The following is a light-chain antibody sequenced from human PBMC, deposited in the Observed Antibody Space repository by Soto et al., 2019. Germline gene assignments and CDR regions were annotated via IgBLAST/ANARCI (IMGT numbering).Light chain of an antibody. CDR3: AAWDDSLNGWV. V-gene: IGLV1-44*01. CDR2: SNN. CDR1: SSNIGSNT. Sequence: QSVLTQPPSASGTPGQRVTISCSGSSSNIGSNTVNWYQQLPGTAPQLLIYSNNQRPSGGPDRCSGSKSGTSASLAISGLQSEDEADYYCAAWDDSLNGWVFGGGTKLTVL. J-gene: IGLJ3*02.